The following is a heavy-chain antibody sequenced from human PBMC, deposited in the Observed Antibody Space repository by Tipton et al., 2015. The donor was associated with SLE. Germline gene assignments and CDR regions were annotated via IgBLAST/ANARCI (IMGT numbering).Heavy chain of an antibody. CDR1: GYFINSGYF. Sequence: LRLSCTVSGYFINSGYFWGWIRQPPGKGLEWIGSLHFTGISYYNPSLKSRVTISVDTSRNQFSLNLSSVTAADTAVYYCAKDPEDYFDCWGPGTLVTVSS. V-gene: IGHV4-38-2*02. J-gene: IGHJ4*02. CDR3: AKDPEDYFDC. CDR2: LHFTGIS.